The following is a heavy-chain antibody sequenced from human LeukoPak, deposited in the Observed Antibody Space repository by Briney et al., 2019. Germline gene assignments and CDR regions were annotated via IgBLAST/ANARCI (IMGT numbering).Heavy chain of an antibody. CDR1: GGSISSSSYY. J-gene: IGHJ6*03. CDR2: IYYSGST. CDR3: ASFYCSGGSCYQYFSYYYMDV. D-gene: IGHD2-15*01. Sequence: SETLSLTCTVSGGSISSSSYYWGWIRQPPGKGLEWIGSIYYSGSTYYNPPLQSRVTISVDTSKNQFSLKLSSVTAADTAVYYCASFYCSGGSCYQYFSYYYMDVWGKGTTVTISS. V-gene: IGHV4-39*01.